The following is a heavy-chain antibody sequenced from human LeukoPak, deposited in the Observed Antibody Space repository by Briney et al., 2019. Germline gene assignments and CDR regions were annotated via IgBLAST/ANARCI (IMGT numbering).Heavy chain of an antibody. J-gene: IGHJ4*02. V-gene: IGHV1-46*01. CDR1: GYTFTSHF. CDR2: INPRGGST. CDR3: ARGNYCSGGSCYDGAFDY. D-gene: IGHD2-15*01. Sequence: GASVKVSCKASGYTFTSHFMHWVRQAPGQGLEWMGIINPRGGSTSYTQKFQGRVTMTTDTSTSTAYMELRSLRSDDTAVYYCARGNYCSGGSCYDGAFDYWGQGTLVTVSS.